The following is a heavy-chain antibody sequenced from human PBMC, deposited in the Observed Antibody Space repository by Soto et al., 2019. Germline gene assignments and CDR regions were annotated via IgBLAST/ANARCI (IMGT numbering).Heavy chain of an antibody. CDR1: GFTFSSYW. CDR2: INSDGSST. Sequence: QSGGSLRLSCAASGFTFSSYWMHWVRQAPGKGLVWVSRINSDGSSTSYADSVKGRFTISRDNAKNTLDLQMNSLRAEDTAVYYCARDSSSDYFDYWGQGTLVTVSS. J-gene: IGHJ4*02. CDR3: ARDSSSDYFDY. V-gene: IGHV3-74*01. D-gene: IGHD6-6*01.